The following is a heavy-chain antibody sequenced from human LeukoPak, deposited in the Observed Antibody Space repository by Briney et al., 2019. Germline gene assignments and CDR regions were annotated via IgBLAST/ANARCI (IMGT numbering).Heavy chain of an antibody. V-gene: IGHV4-39*02. D-gene: IGHD6-19*01. CDR1: GGSISSYY. Sequence: PSETLSLTCTVSGGSISSYYWSWIRQPPGKGLEWIGSIYYSGSTYYNPSLKSRVTISVDTSKNQFSLKLSSVTAADTAVYYCARDSSGWYPLDYWGQGTLVTVSS. J-gene: IGHJ4*02. CDR2: IYYSGST. CDR3: ARDSSGWYPLDY.